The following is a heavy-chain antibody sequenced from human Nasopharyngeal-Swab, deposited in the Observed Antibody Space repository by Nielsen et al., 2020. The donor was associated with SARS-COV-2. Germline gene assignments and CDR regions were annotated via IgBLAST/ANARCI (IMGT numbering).Heavy chain of an antibody. CDR3: ARERFWSGLNWFDP. Sequence: SETLSLTCAVYGGSFSSYYWSWIRQPAGKGLEWIGRIYTSGSTNYNPSLKSRVTMSVDTSKNQFSLKLSSVTAADTAVYYCARERFWSGLNWFDPWGQGTLVTVSS. V-gene: IGHV4-4*07. D-gene: IGHD3-3*01. CDR2: IYTSGST. J-gene: IGHJ5*02. CDR1: GGSFSSYY.